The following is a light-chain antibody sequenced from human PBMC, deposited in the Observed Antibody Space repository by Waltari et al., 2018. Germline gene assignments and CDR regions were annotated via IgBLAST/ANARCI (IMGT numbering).Light chain of an antibody. CDR2: WGS. CDR3: QQYYTTPT. V-gene: IGKV4-1*01. Sequence: DIVMTQSPDSLAVSLGERATINCKSSQTLFYSSNNKNYLAWYQLKPGQPPKLLIFWGSTRESGVPDRFSGSGSATDFTLTIDTLQAEDVAVYYCQQYYTTPTFGQGTKVEIK. CDR1: QTLFYSSNNKNY. J-gene: IGKJ1*01.